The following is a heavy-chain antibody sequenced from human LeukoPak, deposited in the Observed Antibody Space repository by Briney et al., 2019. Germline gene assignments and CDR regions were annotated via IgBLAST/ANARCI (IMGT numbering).Heavy chain of an antibody. CDR1: GGFISTNY. D-gene: IGHD3-22*01. CDR2: IYNSGNT. J-gene: IGHJ4*02. V-gene: IGHV4-4*07. CDR3: ARGTFDSSGYYLFDY. Sequence: PSETPSLTCTVSGGFISTNYWSWIRQPAGKGLEWIGRIYNSGNTNYSPSLESRVTMSADTSKNRFSLKLSSVTAADTAVYYCARGTFDSSGYYLFDYWGQGTLVTVSS.